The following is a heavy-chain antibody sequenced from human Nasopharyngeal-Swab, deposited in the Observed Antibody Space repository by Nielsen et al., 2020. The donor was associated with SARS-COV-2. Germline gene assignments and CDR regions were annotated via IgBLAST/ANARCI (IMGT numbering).Heavy chain of an antibody. J-gene: IGHJ6*02. D-gene: IGHD2-2*01. Sequence: SETLSLTCAVYGGSFSGYYWSWIRQPPGKGLEWIGEINHSGSTNYNPSLKSRVTISVDTSKNQFSLKLSSVTAADTAVYYCAGGLNPRYCSSTSCKWGGYYYYGMDVWGQGTTVTVSS. CDR1: GGSFSGYY. V-gene: IGHV4-34*01. CDR2: INHSGST. CDR3: AGGLNPRYCSSTSCKWGGYYYYGMDV.